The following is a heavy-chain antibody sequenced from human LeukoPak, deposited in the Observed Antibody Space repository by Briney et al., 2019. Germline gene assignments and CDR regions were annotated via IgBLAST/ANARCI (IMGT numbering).Heavy chain of an antibody. CDR2: INHSGST. J-gene: IGHJ4*02. CDR3: ARASSGSYRGSAFDY. V-gene: IGHV4-34*01. Sequence: PGGSLRLSCAASGFTFSSYSMNWVRQPPGKGLEWIGEINHSGSTNYNPSLKSRVTISVDTSKNQFSLKLSSVTAADTAVYYCARASSGSYRGSAFDYWGQGTLVTVSS. CDR1: GFTFSSYS. D-gene: IGHD1-26*01.